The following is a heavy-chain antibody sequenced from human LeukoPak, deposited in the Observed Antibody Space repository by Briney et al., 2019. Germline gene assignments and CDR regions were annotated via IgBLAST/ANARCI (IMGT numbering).Heavy chain of an antibody. CDR2: INHSGST. D-gene: IGHD3-10*01. Sequence: SETLSLTCAVYGGSFSGYYWSWIRQPPGKGLEWIREINHSGSTNYNPSLKSRVTISVDTSKNQFSLKLSSVTAADTAVYYCARGRSRGSGSPLDYWGQGTLVTVSS. CDR1: GGSFSGYY. J-gene: IGHJ4*02. CDR3: ARGRSRGSGSPLDY. V-gene: IGHV4-34*01.